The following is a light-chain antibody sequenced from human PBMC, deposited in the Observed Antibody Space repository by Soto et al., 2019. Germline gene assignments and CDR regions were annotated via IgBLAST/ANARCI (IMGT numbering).Light chain of an antibody. V-gene: IGLV1-40*01. J-gene: IGLJ2*01. CDR1: SSNIGAGYD. CDR3: QSYDRSLSGWV. Sequence: QSVLTQPPSVSGAPGQRVTISCTGSSSNIGAGYDVNWYQQFPATAPKLLIYGNSDRPSGVPDRFSGSKSGTSASLAITGLQAEDEADYYCQSYDRSLSGWVFGGGTKLTVL. CDR2: GNS.